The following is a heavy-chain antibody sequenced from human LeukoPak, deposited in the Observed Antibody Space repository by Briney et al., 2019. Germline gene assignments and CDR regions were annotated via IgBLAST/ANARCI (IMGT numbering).Heavy chain of an antibody. CDR3: ARVYSIHWYFDL. CDR1: GGSISSYY. Sequence: SETLSLTCTVSGGSISSYYWSWIRQPPGKGLEWIGYIYYSGSTNYNPSLKSRVTISVDTSKNQFSLKLSSVTAADTAVYYCARVYSIHWYFDLWGRGTLVTVSS. V-gene: IGHV4-59*01. CDR2: IYYSGST. D-gene: IGHD4-11*01. J-gene: IGHJ2*01.